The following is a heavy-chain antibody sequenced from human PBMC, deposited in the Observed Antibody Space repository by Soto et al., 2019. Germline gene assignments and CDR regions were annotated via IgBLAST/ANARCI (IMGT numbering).Heavy chain of an antibody. CDR2: IIPIFGTA. Sequence: SVKVSCKASGGTFSSYAISWVRQAPGQGLEWMGGIIPIFGTANYAQKFQGRVTITADESTSTAYMELSSLRSEDTAVYYCASSLRFLEWLMDYWGQGTLVTVSS. D-gene: IGHD3-3*01. V-gene: IGHV1-69*13. CDR1: GGTFSSYA. J-gene: IGHJ4*02. CDR3: ASSLRFLEWLMDY.